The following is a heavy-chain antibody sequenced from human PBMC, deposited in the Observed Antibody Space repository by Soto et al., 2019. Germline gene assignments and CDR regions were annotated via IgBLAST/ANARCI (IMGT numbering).Heavy chain of an antibody. D-gene: IGHD1-26*01. CDR3: ARASGRYPPSYAVDD. CDR2: ISSSSSYI. Sequence: PGGALRLSCAASGFTFSSYSMNWVRQAPGKGLEWVSSISSSSSYIYYADSVKGRFTISRDNAKNSLYLQMNSLRAEDTAVYYCARASGRYPPSYAVDDWGQGPPVTASS. V-gene: IGHV3-21*01. CDR1: GFTFSSYS. J-gene: IGHJ4*02.